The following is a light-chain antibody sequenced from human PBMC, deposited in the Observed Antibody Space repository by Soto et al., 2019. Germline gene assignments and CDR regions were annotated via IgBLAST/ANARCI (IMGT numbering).Light chain of an antibody. CDR2: DAY. CDR1: QSVSPY. Sequence: ETVLTQSPATLSLSPGDRATLSCRTSQSVSPYLAWYQQRPGQAPRLLIYDAYNRAAGIPARFSGSGSGTGLTLTISSRELEHLALYYCQEHTTWPPAITFGQGTTVDIK. J-gene: IGKJ3*01. CDR3: QEHTTWPPAIT. V-gene: IGKV3-11*01.